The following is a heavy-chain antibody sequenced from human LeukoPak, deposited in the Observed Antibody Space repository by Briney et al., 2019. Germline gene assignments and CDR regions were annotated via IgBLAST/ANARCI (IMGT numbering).Heavy chain of an antibody. Sequence: GGSLRLSCAASGFTFSSYWMSWVRQAPGKGLEWVANIKQDGSEKYYVDSVKGRFTISRDNAKNSLYLQMNSLRAEDTAVYYCARPGRDFWSGSTDVWGKGTTVTVSS. CDR1: GFTFSSYW. CDR3: ARPGRDFWSGSTDV. D-gene: IGHD3-3*01. V-gene: IGHV3-7*01. J-gene: IGHJ6*04. CDR2: IKQDGSEK.